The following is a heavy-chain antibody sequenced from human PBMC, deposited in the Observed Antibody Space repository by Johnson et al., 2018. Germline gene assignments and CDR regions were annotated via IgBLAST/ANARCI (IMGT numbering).Heavy chain of an antibody. CDR2: ISYDGSNK. V-gene: IGHV3-30*03. CDR1: GFTFSSYG. Sequence: QVQLVQSGGGVVQPGRSLRLSCAASGFTFSSYGMHWVRQAPGKGLEWVAVISYDGSNKYYADSVKGRFTISRNNSKNTLYLKMNSLRAEDTAVYYCAYNWGPGVGGRGYYYYYGMDVWGQGTTVTVSS. D-gene: IGHD1-1*01. J-gene: IGHJ6*02. CDR3: AYNWGPGVGGRGYYYYYGMDV.